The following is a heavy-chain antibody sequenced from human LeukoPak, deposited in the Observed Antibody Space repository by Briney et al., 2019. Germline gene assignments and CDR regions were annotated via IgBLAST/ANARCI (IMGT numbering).Heavy chain of an antibody. V-gene: IGHV1-3*01. CDR2: INAGNGNT. D-gene: IGHD3-22*01. J-gene: IGHJ5*02. CDR3: AREPDYYDSSVLDP. Sequence: ASVNVSCKASGYTFTSYAMHWVRQAPGQRLEWMGWINAGNGNTKYSQKFQGRVTITRDTSASTAYMELSSLRSEDTAVYYCAREPDYYDSSVLDPWGQGTLVTVSS. CDR1: GYTFTSYA.